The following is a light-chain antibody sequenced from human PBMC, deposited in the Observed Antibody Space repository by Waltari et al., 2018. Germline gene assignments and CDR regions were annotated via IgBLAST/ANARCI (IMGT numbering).Light chain of an antibody. CDR2: LDS. CDR1: NIGGRS. J-gene: IGLJ3*02. CDR3: HVWDGKTVM. Sequence: SSVLTQAPSVSVAPGQTATVTCGGDNIGGRSVHWYQQRPGRAPVLVGYLDSDRPSGIPERCSGSKSGNAATLTISRVEAGDEADYYCHVWDGKTVMFGGGTKLTVL. V-gene: IGLV3-21*02.